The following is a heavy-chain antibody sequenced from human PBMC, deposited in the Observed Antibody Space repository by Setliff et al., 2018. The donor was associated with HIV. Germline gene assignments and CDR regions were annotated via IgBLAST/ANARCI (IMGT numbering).Heavy chain of an antibody. D-gene: IGHD3-3*01. V-gene: IGHV4-39*01. CDR3: ARPALGIGGGAMFDS. CDR1: GGSISSSDYY. J-gene: IGHJ4*02. CDR2: IYYSGFT. Sequence: PSETLSLTCTVSGGSISSSDYYWGWIRQPPGKGLEWIGNIYYSGFTYYNPSLKSRVTIHVATSQRQFFLSLSSVTAADTAVYYCARPALGIGGGAMFDSWGQGTLVTVSS.